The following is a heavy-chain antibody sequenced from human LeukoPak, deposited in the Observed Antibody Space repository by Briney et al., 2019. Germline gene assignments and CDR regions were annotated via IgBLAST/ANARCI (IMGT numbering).Heavy chain of an antibody. CDR1: GFTFSDYY. CDR2: ISSSGSTI. Sequence: GGSLRLSCAASGFTFSDYYMSWIRQAPGKGLEWVSYISSSGSTIYYADSEKGRFTISRDNAKNSLYLQMNSLRAEDTAVYYCARENNVVVIAYPPFDYWGQGTLVTVSS. V-gene: IGHV3-11*04. D-gene: IGHD2-21*01. CDR3: ARENNVVVIAYPPFDY. J-gene: IGHJ4*02.